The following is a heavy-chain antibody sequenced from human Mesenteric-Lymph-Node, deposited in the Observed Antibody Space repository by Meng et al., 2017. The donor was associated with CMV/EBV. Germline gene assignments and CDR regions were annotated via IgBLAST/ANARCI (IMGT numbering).Heavy chain of an antibody. CDR1: GFTYTSYD. V-gene: IGHV3-30*02. D-gene: IGHD4-17*01. CDR3: AKRSAHDFADYGDTYYFDY. Sequence: GESLKISCEASGFTYTSYDMYWVRQAPGKGLEWVAFIRYDESNKYYAESVKGRFTTSRDNSKNTLYLQMKSLRAEDTAVYYCAKRSAHDFADYGDTYYFDYWGQGTLVTVSS. J-gene: IGHJ4*02. CDR2: IRYDESNK.